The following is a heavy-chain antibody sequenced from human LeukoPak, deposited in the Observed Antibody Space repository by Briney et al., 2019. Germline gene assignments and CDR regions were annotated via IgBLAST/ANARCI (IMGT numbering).Heavy chain of an antibody. V-gene: IGHV3-11*01. J-gene: IGHJ6*03. CDR1: GFTFSDDY. D-gene: IGHD3-3*01. CDR3: ARERTADDFWSGYLNYYYYYMDV. Sequence: GGSLRLSCAASGFTFSDDYMSWIRQAPGRGLEGGSDISSGGSTIYYADSVKGRFTISRDNAKNSLYLQMNSLRAEGTAVYYWARERTADDFWSGYLNYYYYYMDVWGKGTTVTVSS. CDR2: ISSGGSTI.